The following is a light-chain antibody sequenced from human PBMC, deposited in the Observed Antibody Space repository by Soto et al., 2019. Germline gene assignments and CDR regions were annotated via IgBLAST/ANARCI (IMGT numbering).Light chain of an antibody. V-gene: IGKV1-5*01. CDR2: GAS. J-gene: IGKJ1*01. CDR1: HSISNF. Sequence: DIQMTQSPSSLSASVGDRVTFTCRASHSISNFLNWYQQKPGKAPKCLIYGASSLESGVPSRFSGSGSGTEFSLTISSLQPDDFATYYCQQYNHYWTFGQGTKVDIK. CDR3: QQYNHYWT.